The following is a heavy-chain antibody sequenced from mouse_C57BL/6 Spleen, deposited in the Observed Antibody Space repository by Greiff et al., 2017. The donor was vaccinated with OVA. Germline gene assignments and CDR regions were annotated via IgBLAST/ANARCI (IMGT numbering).Heavy chain of an antibody. CDR3: ARGSSNYYFDY. CDR1: GYTFTDYY. V-gene: IGHV1-76*01. CDR2: IYPGSGNT. J-gene: IGHJ2*01. D-gene: IGHD2-5*01. Sequence: QVQLQQSGAELVRPGASVKLSCKASGYTFTDYYINWVKQRPGQGLEWIARIYPGSGNTYYNEKFKGKATLTAEKSSSTAYMQLSSLTSEDSAVYFCARGSSNYYFDYWGQGTTLTVSS.